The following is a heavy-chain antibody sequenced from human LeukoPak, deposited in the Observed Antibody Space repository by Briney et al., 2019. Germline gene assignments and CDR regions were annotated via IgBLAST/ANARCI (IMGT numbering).Heavy chain of an antibody. CDR2: IKQDGSEK. J-gene: IGHJ5*02. CDR3: ARGGKLEPTAMAS. CDR1: GFIFSSYW. D-gene: IGHD5-18*01. Sequence: GGSLRLSCAASGFIFSSYWMSWVRQAPGKGLEWVANIKQDGSEKYYVDSVRGRFTISRDNAKNMLYLQINSLRVEDTAIYYCARGGKLEPTAMASWGQGSPVVVAS. V-gene: IGHV3-7*01.